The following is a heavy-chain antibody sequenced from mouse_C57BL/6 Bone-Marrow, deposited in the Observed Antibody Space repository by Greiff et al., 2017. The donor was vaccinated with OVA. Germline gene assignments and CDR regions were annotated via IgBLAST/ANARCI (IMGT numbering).Heavy chain of an antibody. J-gene: IGHJ2*01. Sequence: QVQLKESGAELVRPGTSVKMSCKASGYTFTNYWIGWAKQRPGHGLEWIGDIYPGGGYTNYNEKFKGKATLTADKSSSTAYMQFSSLTSEESAIYYCARKWFPYYFDYWGQGTTLTVSS. D-gene: IGHD2-2*01. CDR2: IYPGGGYT. V-gene: IGHV1-63*01. CDR3: ARKWFPYYFDY. CDR1: GYTFTNYW.